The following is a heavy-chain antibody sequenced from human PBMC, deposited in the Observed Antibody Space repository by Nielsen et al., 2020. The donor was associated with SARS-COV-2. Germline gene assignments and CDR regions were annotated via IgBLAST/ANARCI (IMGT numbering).Heavy chain of an antibody. D-gene: IGHD2-8*01. CDR3: ASPDCTNGVCPNYGMDV. CDR2: IYYSGST. Sequence: SETLSLTCTVSDGSISSSSYYWGWIRQPPGKGLEWIGSIYYSGSTYYNPSLKSRVTISVDTSKNQFSLKLSSVTAADTAVYYCASPDCTNGVCPNYGMDVWGQGTTVTVSS. CDR1: DGSISSSSYY. J-gene: IGHJ6*02. V-gene: IGHV4-39*01.